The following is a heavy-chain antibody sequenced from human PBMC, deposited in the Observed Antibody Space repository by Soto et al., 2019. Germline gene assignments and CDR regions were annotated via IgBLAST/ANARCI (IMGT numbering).Heavy chain of an antibody. D-gene: IGHD1-7*01. J-gene: IGHJ4*02. V-gene: IGHV4-4*02. CDR3: ASRDPGTSVDY. CDR2: IYRTGST. CDR1: GGSFTSNNW. Sequence: SESLSLTCAVSGGSFTSNNWWTWVRQPPGQGLEWIGEIYRTGSTNYNPSLKSRVTISLDKSENQFSLKVTSLTAADTAVYYCASRDPGTSVDYWGQGTLVTVSS.